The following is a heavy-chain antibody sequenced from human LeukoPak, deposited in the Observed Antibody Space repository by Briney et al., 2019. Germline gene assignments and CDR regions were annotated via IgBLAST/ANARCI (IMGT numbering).Heavy chain of an antibody. V-gene: IGHV3-30*02. J-gene: IGHJ4*02. D-gene: IGHD6-13*01. CDR1: GFTFVGYW. CDR3: AKEPDSSPPLDY. Sequence: GGSLRLSCAASGFTFVGYWMSWVRQAPGKGLEWVAFIRYDGSNKYYADSVKGRFTISRDNSKNTLYLQMNSLRAEDTAVYYCAKEPDSSPPLDYWGQGTLVTVSS. CDR2: IRYDGSNK.